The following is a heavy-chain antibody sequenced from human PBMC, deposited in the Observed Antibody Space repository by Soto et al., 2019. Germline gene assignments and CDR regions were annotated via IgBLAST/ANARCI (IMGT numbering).Heavy chain of an antibody. J-gene: IGHJ3*02. CDR2: ISAYNGNT. Sequence: ASVKVSCKASGYTFTSYGISWVRQAPGQGLEWMGWISAYNGNTNYAQKLQGRVTMTTDTSTSQAYMELRSLRSDDTAVYYCARVVRQQLGQGGGGDAFDIWGQGTMVTVSS. D-gene: IGHD6-13*01. V-gene: IGHV1-18*01. CDR3: ARVVRQQLGQGGGGDAFDI. CDR1: GYTFTSYG.